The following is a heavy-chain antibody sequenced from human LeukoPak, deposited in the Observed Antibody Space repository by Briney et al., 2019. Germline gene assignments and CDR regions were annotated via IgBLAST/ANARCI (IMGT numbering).Heavy chain of an antibody. CDR2: ISGSGGIT. V-gene: IGHV3-23*01. Sequence: QPGGSLRLSCAPSGFTFSSYTMTWVPQAPGKGPEWVSAISGSGGITYYADSVKGRFTIPRDNSKSTLYLQMNSLRAEDTALYYCAKDRIGSGTYYYFDYWGQGTLVTVSS. CDR1: GFTFSSYT. D-gene: IGHD3-10*01. J-gene: IGHJ4*02. CDR3: AKDRIGSGTYYYFDY.